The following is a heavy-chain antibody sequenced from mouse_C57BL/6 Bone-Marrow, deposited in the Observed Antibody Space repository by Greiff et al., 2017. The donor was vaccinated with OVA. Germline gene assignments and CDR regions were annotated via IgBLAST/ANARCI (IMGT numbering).Heavy chain of an antibody. Sequence: EVKLVESGGGLVQPGGSLKLSCAASGFTFSDYYMYWVRQTPEKRLEWVAYISNGGGSTYYPDTVKGRFTISRDNAKNTLYLQMSRLKSEDTAVYYFARRDGYYWSFDVWGTGNTVTVSS. J-gene: IGHJ1*03. CDR2: ISNGGGST. V-gene: IGHV5-12*01. CDR3: ARRDGYYWSFDV. CDR1: GFTFSDYY. D-gene: IGHD2-3*01.